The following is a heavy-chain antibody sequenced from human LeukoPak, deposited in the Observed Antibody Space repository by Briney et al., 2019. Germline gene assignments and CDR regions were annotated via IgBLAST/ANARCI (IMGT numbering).Heavy chain of an antibody. D-gene: IGHD3-10*01. CDR2: ISYDGSNK. J-gene: IGHJ5*02. V-gene: IGHV3-30*18. Sequence: GGSLRLSCAASGFTFSSYGMHWVRQAPGKGLEWVAVISYDGSNKYYADSVKGRFTISRDNSKNTLYLQMNSLRAEDTAVYYCAKDPGGSGLNNWFDPWGQGTLVTVSS. CDR1: GFTFSSYG. CDR3: AKDPGGSGLNNWFDP.